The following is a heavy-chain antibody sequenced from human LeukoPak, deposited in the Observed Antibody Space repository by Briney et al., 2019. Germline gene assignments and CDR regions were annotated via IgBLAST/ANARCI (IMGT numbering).Heavy chain of an antibody. Sequence: PSETLSLTCTVSGGSISSYYWNWIRQPPGKGLEWIGYIYYSGNTNYNPSLKSRVTISVDTSKNQFSLKLSSVTAADTAVYYCARGGWFGESPFDYWGQGTLVTVSS. CDR3: ARGGWFGESPFDY. D-gene: IGHD3-10*01. V-gene: IGHV4-59*08. CDR2: IYYSGNT. J-gene: IGHJ4*02. CDR1: GGSISSYY.